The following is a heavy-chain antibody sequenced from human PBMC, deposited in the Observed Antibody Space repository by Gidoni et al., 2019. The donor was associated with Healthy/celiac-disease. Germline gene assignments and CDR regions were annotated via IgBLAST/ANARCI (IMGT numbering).Heavy chain of an antibody. J-gene: IGHJ4*02. Sequence: QVQLVESGGGVVQPGRSLRLSCAASGFTFSSYGMHWVRQAPGKGLEWVAVISYDGSNKYYADSVKGRFTISRDNSKNTLYLQMNSLRAEDTAVYYCARDYGLGGYAELGIFDYWGQGTLVTVSS. CDR2: ISYDGSNK. D-gene: IGHD6-25*01. CDR1: GFTFSSYG. CDR3: ARDYGLGGYAELGIFDY. V-gene: IGHV3-30*03.